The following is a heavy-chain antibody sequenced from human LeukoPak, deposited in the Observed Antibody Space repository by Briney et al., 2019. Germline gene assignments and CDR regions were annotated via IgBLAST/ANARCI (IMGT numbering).Heavy chain of an antibody. V-gene: IGHV4-61*02. CDR3: ARVPPYYYYYGMDV. CDR2: IYTSGST. Sequence: SQTLSVTCTVSGGSISSGSYYWSWIRQPAGKGLEWIGRIYTSGSTNYNPSLKSRVTISVDTSKNQFSLKLSSVTAADTAVYYCARVPPYYYYYGMDVWGQGTLVTVSS. CDR1: GGSISSGSYY. J-gene: IGHJ6*02.